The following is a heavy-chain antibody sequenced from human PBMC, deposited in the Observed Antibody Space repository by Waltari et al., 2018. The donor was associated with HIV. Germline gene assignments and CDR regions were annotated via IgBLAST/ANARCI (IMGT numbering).Heavy chain of an antibody. V-gene: IGHV3-15*01. Sequence: EVQLVESGGGLVKPGGSLRLSCAASGLSFSDVWMIWVRQAPGKGLEWVGRIKNNANGGAVDYGALVKGRFTSSREDTKSMVYLQMNNLEADDTAVYFCTSWQGGSFWGQGTLVTVSS. CDR2: IKNNANGGAV. CDR3: TSWQGGSF. D-gene: IGHD5-12*01. J-gene: IGHJ4*02. CDR1: GLSFSDVW.